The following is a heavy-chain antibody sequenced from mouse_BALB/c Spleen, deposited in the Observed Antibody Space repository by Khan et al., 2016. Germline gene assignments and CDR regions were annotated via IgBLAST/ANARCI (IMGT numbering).Heavy chain of an antibody. CDR3: ARDGWGYYAMDY. V-gene: IGHV2-6-7*01. Sequence: QVQLKQSGPGLVAPSQSLSITCTVSGFSIIAYGVNWVRKPPGKGLEWLGMIWGDGSTDYNSALKSRLTITKDNSKSQVFLKMNSLQTDDTAKYYCARDGWGYYAMDYWGQGTSVTVSS. J-gene: IGHJ4*01. CDR1: GFSIIAYG. CDR2: IWGDGST. D-gene: IGHD2-2*01.